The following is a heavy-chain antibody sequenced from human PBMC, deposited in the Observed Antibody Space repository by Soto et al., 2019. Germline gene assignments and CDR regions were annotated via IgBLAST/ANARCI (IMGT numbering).Heavy chain of an antibody. V-gene: IGHV1-69*13. Sequence: ASVKVSCKASGGTFSSYAISWVRQAPGQGLEWMGGIIPIFGTANYAQKFQGRVTITADESTSTAYMELSSLRSEDTAVYYCASLYGHSYGFGYYYYGMDVWGQGTTVTVSS. D-gene: IGHD5-18*01. CDR1: GGTFSSYA. CDR3: ASLYGHSYGFGYYYYGMDV. CDR2: IIPIFGTA. J-gene: IGHJ6*02.